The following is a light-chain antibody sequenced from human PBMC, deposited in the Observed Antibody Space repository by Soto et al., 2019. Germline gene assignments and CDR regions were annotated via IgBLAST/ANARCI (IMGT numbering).Light chain of an antibody. CDR1: ESIARH. CDR3: QQSYSTLSIT. Sequence: DIQMTQSPSSLSASVGDRVTITCRASESIARHLNWYQQKPGKAPNLLIYAASSLQNGVPSRFRGCGSGTDFTLTINNLQPEDFATYYCQQSYSTLSITFGQGTRLEIK. CDR2: AAS. V-gene: IGKV1-39*01. J-gene: IGKJ5*01.